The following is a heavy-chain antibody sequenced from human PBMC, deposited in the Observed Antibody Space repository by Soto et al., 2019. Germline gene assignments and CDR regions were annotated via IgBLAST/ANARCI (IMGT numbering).Heavy chain of an antibody. J-gene: IGHJ4*02. CDR2: ISAYNGNT. CDR3: ARDHYYDSSGYYYFGY. D-gene: IGHD3-22*01. V-gene: IGHV1-18*01. CDR1: GYTFTSYG. Sequence: ASVKVSCKASGYTFTSYGISWVRQAPGQGLEWMGWISAYNGNTNYAQKLQGRVTMTTDTSTSTAYMELRSLRSDDTAVYYCARDHYYDSSGYYYFGYWGQGTRVTVSS.